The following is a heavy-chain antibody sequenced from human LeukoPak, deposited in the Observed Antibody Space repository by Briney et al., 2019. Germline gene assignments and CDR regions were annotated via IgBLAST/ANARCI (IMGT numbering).Heavy chain of an antibody. Sequence: SETLSLTCTVSGGSISSYYWSWLRQPPGKGLEWIGYIYYSGSTNYNPSLKSRVTISVVTSKTQFSLKLSSVTAADTAVYYCARADSMVLMAFDIWGQGTMVTVSS. CDR3: ARADSMVLMAFDI. J-gene: IGHJ3*02. CDR2: IYYSGST. CDR1: GGSISSYY. D-gene: IGHD3-10*01. V-gene: IGHV4-59*01.